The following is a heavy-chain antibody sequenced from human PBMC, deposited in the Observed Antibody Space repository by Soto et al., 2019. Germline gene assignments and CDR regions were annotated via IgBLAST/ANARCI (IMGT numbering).Heavy chain of an antibody. CDR1: GFTFSNYG. D-gene: IGHD3-3*01. J-gene: IGHJ6*02. CDR2: ISDDGSNK. CDR3: TKRRNVLRFLEWSSGMEV. V-gene: IGHV3-30*18. Sequence: VGSLRLSCAASGFTFSNYGMHWVRQAPGKGLEWVAFISDDGSNKYYADSMKGRFTMSRDNSKSTLYLQMSSLRVEDTAVYYCTKRRNVLRFLEWSSGMEVWGQRTTVTVSS.